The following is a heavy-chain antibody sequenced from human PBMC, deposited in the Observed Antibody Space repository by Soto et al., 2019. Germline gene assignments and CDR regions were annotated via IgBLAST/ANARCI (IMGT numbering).Heavy chain of an antibody. Sequence: QVQLVQSGAEVKKPGASVKVSCKASGYTFTTYDINWVRQATGQGLEWMGWMNPYNSNTGYAQRIQGRVTLTWDTSISTAYMEVSSLTSEDTAIYYCARGGDFDFWGQGTLVSVSS. CDR3: ARGGDFDF. J-gene: IGHJ4*02. CDR2: MNPYNSNT. D-gene: IGHD7-27*01. V-gene: IGHV1-8*01. CDR1: GYTFTTYD.